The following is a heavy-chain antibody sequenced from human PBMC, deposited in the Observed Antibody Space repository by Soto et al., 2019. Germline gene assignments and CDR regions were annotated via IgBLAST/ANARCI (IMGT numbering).Heavy chain of an antibody. Sequence: PGESLKISCKDSGYSFTSYWIAWVRQTPGKGLEWMGIIYPYDSNTRYSPSFQGQVTISADKSVSTAYLQWSSLKASDTAMYFCTRDLDYNGNSESFNIRGQGTTVTVSS. CDR1: GYSFTSYW. V-gene: IGHV5-51*01. CDR2: IYPYDSNT. J-gene: IGHJ3*02. D-gene: IGHD4-4*01. CDR3: TRDLDYNGNSESFNI.